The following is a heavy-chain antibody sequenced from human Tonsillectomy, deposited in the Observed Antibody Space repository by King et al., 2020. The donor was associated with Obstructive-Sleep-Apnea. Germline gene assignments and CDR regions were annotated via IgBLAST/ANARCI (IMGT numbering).Heavy chain of an antibody. D-gene: IGHD3-16*01. J-gene: IGHJ4*02. CDR1: GGPIGSGVYS. V-gene: IGHV4-30-4*07. CDR2: FYDSGNT. CDR3: ARGPGSRRYYDYVWGNYISHYFDY. Sequence: QLQESGPGLVKPSQTLSLNCAVSGGPIGSGVYSWTWIRQPPGKGLEWIGFFYDSGNTYYNPSLRSRVTISLDTSKNHLSLNLSSVTAADTAVYYCARGPGSRRYYDYVWGNYISHYFDYWGQGALVTVSS.